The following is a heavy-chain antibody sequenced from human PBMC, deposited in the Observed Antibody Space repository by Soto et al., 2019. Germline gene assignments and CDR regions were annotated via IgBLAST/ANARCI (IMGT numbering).Heavy chain of an antibody. V-gene: IGHV4-59*01. CDR1: GGSISSYY. J-gene: IGHJ5*02. D-gene: IGHD6-19*01. CDR3: ARAGYSSGWYLSWFDP. CDR2: IYYSGST. Sequence: PSETLSLTCTVSGGSISSYYWSWIRQPPGKGLEWIGYIYYSGSTNYNPSLKSRVTISVDTSKNQFSLKLSSVTAADTAVYYCARAGYSSGWYLSWFDPWGQGTLVTVSS.